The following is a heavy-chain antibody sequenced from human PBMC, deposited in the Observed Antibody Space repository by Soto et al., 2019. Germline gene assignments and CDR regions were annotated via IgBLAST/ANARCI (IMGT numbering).Heavy chain of an antibody. D-gene: IGHD6-19*01. J-gene: IGHJ4*02. CDR2: IYYSGST. V-gene: IGHV4-59*01. CDR3: ARGGWYVDY. Sequence: SETLSLTCTVSGGSMSSNYWSWIRQPPGKGLEWIGYIYYSGSTNYNPSLKSRVTISVDTSKNQFSLKLTSVTAADTAVYFCARGGWYVDYWGQGTLVTVSS. CDR1: GGSMSSNY.